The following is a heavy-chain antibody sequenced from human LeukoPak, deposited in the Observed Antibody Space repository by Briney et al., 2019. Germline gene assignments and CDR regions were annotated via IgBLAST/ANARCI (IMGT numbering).Heavy chain of an antibody. J-gene: IGHJ4*02. V-gene: IGHV3-21*01. CDR3: AAYYDSSGYYLPADY. Sequence: GGSLRLSCAASGFTFSSFTTNWVRQAPGKGLEWVSSISSSSSYIYYADSVKGRFTISRDNAKNSLYLQMNSLRAEDTAMYYCAAYYDSSGYYLPADYWGQGTLVTVSS. D-gene: IGHD3-22*01. CDR1: GFTFSSFT. CDR2: ISSSSSYI.